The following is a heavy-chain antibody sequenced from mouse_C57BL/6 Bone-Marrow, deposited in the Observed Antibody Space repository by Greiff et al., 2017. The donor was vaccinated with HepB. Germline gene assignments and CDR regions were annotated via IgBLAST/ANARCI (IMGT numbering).Heavy chain of an antibody. Sequence: EVKLMESGAELVKPGASVKLSCTASGFNIKDYYMHWVKQRTEQGLEWIGRIDPEDGETKYAPKFQGKATITADTSSNTAYLQLSSLTSEDTAVYYCASGAVVAPYAMDYWGQGTSVTVSS. CDR3: ASGAVVAPYAMDY. CDR2: IDPEDGET. J-gene: IGHJ4*01. V-gene: IGHV14-2*01. CDR1: GFNIKDYY. D-gene: IGHD1-1*01.